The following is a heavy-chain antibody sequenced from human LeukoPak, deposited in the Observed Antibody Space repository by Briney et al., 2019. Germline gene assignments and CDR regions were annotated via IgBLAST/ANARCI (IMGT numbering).Heavy chain of an antibody. CDR2: INPNSGGT. CDR3: ARDRTRTGYSSGWYHDY. J-gene: IGHJ4*02. CDR1: GYTFTGYY. D-gene: IGHD6-19*01. Sequence: ASVNDSCKASGYTFTGYYMHWVRQAPGQGLEWMGWINPNSGGTNYAQKFQGRVTMTRDTSISTAYMELSRLRSDDTAVYYCARDRTRTGYSSGWYHDYWGQGTLVTVSS. V-gene: IGHV1-2*02.